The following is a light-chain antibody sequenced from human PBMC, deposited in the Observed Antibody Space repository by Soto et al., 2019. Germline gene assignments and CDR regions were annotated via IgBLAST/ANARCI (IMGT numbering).Light chain of an antibody. CDR3: ASWDNTLSVVV. J-gene: IGLJ2*01. Sequence: QSVLTQPPSVSAAPGQRVTISCSGSTSTIGYNFVSWYQQVPGTAPKFLIYDNSKRPSGIPDRFSGSKSGTSATLAITGLQAWDEAAYYCASWDNTLSVVVFGGGTKLTVL. CDR1: TSTIGYNF. CDR2: DNS. V-gene: IGLV1-51*01.